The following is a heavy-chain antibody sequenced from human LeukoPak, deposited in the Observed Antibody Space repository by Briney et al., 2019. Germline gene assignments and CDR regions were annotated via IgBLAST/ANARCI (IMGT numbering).Heavy chain of an antibody. V-gene: IGHV1-18*01. Sequence: ASVKVSCKASGYTFTSFGLSWVRQAPGQGLEWMGWISGYNGYTNYAQKFQGRLTMTTDTSTGTAYMELRSLRSDDTAVYYCAIDDSILSTYGMDVWGQGTTVTVSS. D-gene: IGHD3-3*02. CDR2: ISGYNGYT. J-gene: IGHJ6*02. CDR1: GYTFTSFG. CDR3: AIDDSILSTYGMDV.